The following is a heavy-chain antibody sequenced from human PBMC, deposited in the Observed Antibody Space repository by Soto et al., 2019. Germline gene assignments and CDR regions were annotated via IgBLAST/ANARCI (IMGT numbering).Heavy chain of an antibody. J-gene: IGHJ4*02. CDR1: GFSFSGSA. Sequence: EVQLVESGGGLVQPGGSLKLSCAASGFSFSGSAMHWVRQASGKGLEWVGRIRSKANNYATAYAASVKGRFTISRDDSKTTAYLQMNSLKTEDTAVYYCTSRARISMIVAYWGQGTLVTVSS. V-gene: IGHV3-73*01. CDR2: IRSKANNYAT. D-gene: IGHD3-22*01. CDR3: TSRARISMIVAY.